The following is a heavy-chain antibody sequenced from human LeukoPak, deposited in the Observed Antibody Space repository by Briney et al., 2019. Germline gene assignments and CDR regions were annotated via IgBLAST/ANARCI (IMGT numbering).Heavy chain of an antibody. D-gene: IGHD3-3*02. V-gene: IGHV1-2*02. Sequence: ASVKDSCKASGYTFSDFYIHWVRQAPGQGLEYVGWITPKSGDTYSPQRFQGRVTMTRDASISTAYMELSSLRSDDTAVYFCARVRLADERAWAYWGQGTLVTVSS. CDR2: ITPKSGDT. CDR3: ARVRLADERAWAY. CDR1: GYTFSDFY. J-gene: IGHJ4*02.